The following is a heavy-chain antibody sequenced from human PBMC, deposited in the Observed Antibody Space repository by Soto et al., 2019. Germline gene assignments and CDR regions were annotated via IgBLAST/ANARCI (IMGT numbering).Heavy chain of an antibody. Sequence: GGSLRLSCAASGFTFSIYAMHWVRQAPGKGLEWVAVISYDGSNKYYADSVKGRFTISRDNSKNTLFLEMYSLRAEDTAVYYCARYIPGVRYYGMDVWGKGTTVTVSS. CDR1: GFTFSIYA. CDR3: ARYIPGVRYYGMDV. J-gene: IGHJ6*04. CDR2: ISYDGSNK. V-gene: IGHV3-30-3*01. D-gene: IGHD2-2*01.